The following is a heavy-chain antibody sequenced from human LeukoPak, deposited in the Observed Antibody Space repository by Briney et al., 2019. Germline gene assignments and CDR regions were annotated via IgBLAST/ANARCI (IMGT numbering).Heavy chain of an antibody. CDR1: GFTFSSYS. CDR2: ISSGSTYI. J-gene: IGHJ3*02. D-gene: IGHD2-2*03. CDR3: GGMDIVVVPAAAYAFDI. V-gene: IGHV3-21*01. Sequence: GGSLRLSCAASGFTFSSYSMNWVRQAPGKGLEWVSSISSGSTYIFYADSVKGRFTISRDNAKNSLYLQMNSLRAEDTAVYYCGGMDIVVVPAAAYAFDIWGQGTMVTVSS.